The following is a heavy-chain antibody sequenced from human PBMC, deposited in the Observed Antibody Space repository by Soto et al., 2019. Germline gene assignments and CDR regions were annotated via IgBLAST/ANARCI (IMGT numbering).Heavy chain of an antibody. V-gene: IGHV4-61*01. Sequence: PSETLSLTCTVSGGSVSSVSYYWSWIRQPPGKGLEWIGYIYYSGGTNYNPSLKSRVTISVDTSKNQFSLKLSSVTAADTAVYYCARDARVPTDIGGYYYYAMDVWGQGTTVTVSS. CDR3: ARDARVPTDIGGYYYYAMDV. CDR1: GGSVSSVSYY. CDR2: IYYSGGT. D-gene: IGHD3-16*01. J-gene: IGHJ6*02.